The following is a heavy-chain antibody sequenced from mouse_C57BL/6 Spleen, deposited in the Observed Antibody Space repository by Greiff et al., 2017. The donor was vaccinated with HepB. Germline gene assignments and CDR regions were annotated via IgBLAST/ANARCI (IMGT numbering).Heavy chain of an antibody. J-gene: IGHJ4*01. CDR2: IYPGDGDT. CDR1: GYAFSSSW. D-gene: IGHD2-3*01. V-gene: IGHV1-82*01. Sequence: VHLVESGPELVKPGASVKISCKASGYAFSSSWMNWVKQRPGKGLEWIGRIYPGDGDTNYNGKFKGKATLTADKSSSTAYMQLSSLTSEDSAVYFCARSSDGYYAMDYWGQGTSVTVSS. CDR3: ARSSDGYYAMDY.